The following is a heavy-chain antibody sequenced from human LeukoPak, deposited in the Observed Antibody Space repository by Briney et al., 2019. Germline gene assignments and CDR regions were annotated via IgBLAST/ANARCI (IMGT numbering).Heavy chain of an antibody. D-gene: IGHD3-22*01. J-gene: IGHJ5*02. V-gene: IGHV4-39*07. Sequence: KSSETLSLTCTVSGGSISSSSYYWGWTRQPPGKGLEWIGRIYTSGSTNYNPSLKSRVTMSVDTSKNQFSLKLSSVTAADTAVYYCARDSKWGRYYYDSSGYYTKDQVWRNWFDPWGQGTLVTVSS. CDR2: IYTSGST. CDR3: ARDSKWGRYYYDSSGYYTKDQVWRNWFDP. CDR1: GGSISSSSYY.